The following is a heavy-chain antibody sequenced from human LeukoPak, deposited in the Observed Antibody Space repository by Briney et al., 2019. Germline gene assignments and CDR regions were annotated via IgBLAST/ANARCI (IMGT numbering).Heavy chain of an antibody. CDR1: GFSVSNDY. V-gene: IGHV3-53*01. J-gene: IGHJ4*02. CDR3: TRLLPSSHHFFDS. D-gene: IGHD6-6*01. Sequence: GGSLRLSCVVSGFSVSNDYMSWVRQAPGKGLEWVSVIYGGGDTYYADSVRGRFTISRDNFENTLFLQMDSLRAEDTAVYYCTRLLPSSHHFFDSWGQGALVTVSS. CDR2: IYGGGDT.